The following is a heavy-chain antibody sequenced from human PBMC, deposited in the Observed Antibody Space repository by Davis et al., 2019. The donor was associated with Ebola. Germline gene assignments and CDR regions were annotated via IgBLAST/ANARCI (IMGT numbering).Heavy chain of an antibody. V-gene: IGHV3-53*01. J-gene: IGHJ4*02. CDR3: VRGHIGSPFDH. CDR2: ISNVGST. CDR1: GFTVSTNY. Sequence: GESLKISCAASGFTVSTNYMSWVRQAPGKGLEWASIISNVGSTYNADSLEGRFTISRDNAKNSLFLQMNSLRADDTALYHCVRGHIGSPFDHWGQGTQVTVSS. D-gene: IGHD2-21*01.